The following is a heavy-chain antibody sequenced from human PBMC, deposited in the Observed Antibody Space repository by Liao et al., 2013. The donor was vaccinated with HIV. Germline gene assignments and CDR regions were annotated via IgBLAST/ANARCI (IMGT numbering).Heavy chain of an antibody. D-gene: IGHD7-27*01. J-gene: IGHJ5*02. V-gene: IGHV4-34*01. CDR2: INHSGST. Sequence: QVQLQQWGAGLLKPSETLSLTCAVSGGSFSGYYWSWIRQPPGKGLEFIGEINHSGSTNYNPSLESRVTISVDTSKNQFSLKLSSVTAADTAVYYCARSKLGINWFDPWGQGTLVTVSS. CDR3: ARSKLGINWFDP. CDR1: GGSFSGYY.